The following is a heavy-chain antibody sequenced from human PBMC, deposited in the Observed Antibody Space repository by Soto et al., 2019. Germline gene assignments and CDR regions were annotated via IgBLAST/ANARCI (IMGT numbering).Heavy chain of an antibody. D-gene: IGHD7-27*01. CDR1: GGTLGYNA. V-gene: IGHV1-69*06. CDR3: ARGSGADAFDI. CDR2: IVTVFGTA. J-gene: IGHJ3*02. Sequence: QVQLVQSGADVKKPGSSVKVSCKASGGTLGYNAFSWVRQAPGQGLEWMGGIVTVFGTANYARKFQGRVVISADRATNIVYMEMMSLTLADTAVYYCARGSGADAFDIWGQGTMVTVSS.